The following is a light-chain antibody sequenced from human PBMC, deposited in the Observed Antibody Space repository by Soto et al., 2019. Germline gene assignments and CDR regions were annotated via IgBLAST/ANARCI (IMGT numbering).Light chain of an antibody. V-gene: IGKV3-20*01. CDR1: QSVNRQV. CDR2: DTS. CDR3: QQYGSSTWT. Sequence: EIVMTQSPATLSVSPGERATLSFRASQSVNRQVLWYQHRPGQAPRLLIYDTSARAAGIPARFSGSGSGTDFTLTISRLEPEDFAVYYCQQYGSSTWTFGQGTKVDIK. J-gene: IGKJ1*01.